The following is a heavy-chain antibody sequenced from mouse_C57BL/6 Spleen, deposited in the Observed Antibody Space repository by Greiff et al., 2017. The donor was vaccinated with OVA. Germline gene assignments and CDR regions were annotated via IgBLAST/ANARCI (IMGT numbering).Heavy chain of an antibody. D-gene: IGHD2-3*01. CDR2: SRNKANDYTT. Sequence: VKLVESGGGLVQSGRSLRLSCATSGFTFSDFYMEWVRQAPGKGLEWIAASRNKANDYTTEYSASVKGRFIVSRDTSQSILYLQMNALRAEDTAIYYCARDGDGYYWYFDVWGTGTTVTVSS. CDR3: ARDGDGYYWYFDV. CDR1: GFTFSDFY. J-gene: IGHJ1*03. V-gene: IGHV7-1*01.